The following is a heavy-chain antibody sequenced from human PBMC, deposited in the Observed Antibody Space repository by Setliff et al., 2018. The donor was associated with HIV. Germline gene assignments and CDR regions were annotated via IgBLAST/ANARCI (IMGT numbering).Heavy chain of an antibody. J-gene: IGHJ6*03. CDR3: ASLDGSESPYIYYYYMDV. Sequence: SETLSLTCTVSGGSISTSRYYWGWIRQPPGKGLEWIGSVNYRGNTYYNPALKSRAAISVDTSKNQISLKLSSVTAADTAVYYCASLDGSESPYIYYYYMDVWGEGTAVTVSS. CDR2: VNYRGNT. V-gene: IGHV4-39*01. D-gene: IGHD3-10*01. CDR1: GGSISTSRYY.